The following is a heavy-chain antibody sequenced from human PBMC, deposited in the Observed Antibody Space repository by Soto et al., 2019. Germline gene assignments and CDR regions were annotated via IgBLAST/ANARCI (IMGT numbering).Heavy chain of an antibody. CDR3: ARGSYCGGGCYGAAFDI. CDR2: VYSGGST. D-gene: IGHD2-21*02. J-gene: IGHJ3*02. V-gene: IGHV3-53*01. Sequence: GGSLRLSCAASGFTVSSSYMSWVRQAPGKGLEWVSIVYSGGSTYYADSVKGRFTISRASSKNTLYLQMNSLRAEDTAMYYCARGSYCGGGCYGAAFDIWGQGTMVTVSS. CDR1: GFTVSSSY.